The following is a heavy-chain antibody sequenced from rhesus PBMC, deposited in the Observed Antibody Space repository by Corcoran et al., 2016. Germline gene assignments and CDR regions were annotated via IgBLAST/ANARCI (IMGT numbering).Heavy chain of an antibody. CDR3: AKAIAANIFDY. CDR2: ISSDGGST. J-gene: IGHJ4*01. D-gene: IGHD6-13*01. CDR1: GFTFSSYW. V-gene: IGHV3-119*01. Sequence: EVQLVETGGGLVQPGGSLKLSCAASGFTFSSYWMYWVRQAPGKGLEWVSRISSDGGSTSYADSGKGRFTISRENAKNSLYLQMNSLRAEDTAVYYCAKAIAANIFDYWGQGVLVTVSS.